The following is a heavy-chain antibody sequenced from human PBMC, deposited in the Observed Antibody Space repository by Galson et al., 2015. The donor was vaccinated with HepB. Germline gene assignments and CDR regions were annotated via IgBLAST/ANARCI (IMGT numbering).Heavy chain of an antibody. CDR3: AKEVGYSSNWFQGHHYYGMDV. CDR1: GFTFSSYG. J-gene: IGHJ6*02. Sequence: SLRLSCAASGFTFSSYGIRWVRQAPGKGLEWVGVTWYDGSNKYYGDPVKGRFTLSRDNSKNIVYLEMNSLRDEDTAVYYCAKEVGYSSNWFQGHHYYGMDVWGQGTTVTVSS. V-gene: IGHV3-33*06. D-gene: IGHD6-19*01. CDR2: TWYDGSNK.